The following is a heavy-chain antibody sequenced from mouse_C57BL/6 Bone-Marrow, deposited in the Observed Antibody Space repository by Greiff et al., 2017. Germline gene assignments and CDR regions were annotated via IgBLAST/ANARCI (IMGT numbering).Heavy chain of an antibody. Sequence: QVQLQQSGAELARPGASVKLSCKASGYTFTSYDISWVKQRTGQGLEWIGEIYPRSGNTYYNEKFKGKATLTADKSSSTAYMELRSLTSEDSAVYFCARWGVVATLYYFDYWGQGTTLTVSS. CDR3: ARWGVVATLYYFDY. J-gene: IGHJ2*01. CDR2: IYPRSGNT. V-gene: IGHV1-81*01. CDR1: GYTFTSYD. D-gene: IGHD1-1*01.